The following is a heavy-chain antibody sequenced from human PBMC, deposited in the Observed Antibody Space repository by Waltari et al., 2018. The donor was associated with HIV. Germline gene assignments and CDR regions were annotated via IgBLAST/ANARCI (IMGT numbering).Heavy chain of an antibody. Sequence: QVQLPQWGAGLLKPSETLSLTCAIYGGSFDEYYWAWIRQTPEKGLEWLGDHNNLGTTTYNPSLKSRVTVSIDTSKNQFSLNLRSVTAADTAVYYCARTYKRITLFEIIRELSWFDPWGQGTLVTVSS. CDR3: ARTYKRITLFEIIRELSWFDP. J-gene: IGHJ5*02. D-gene: IGHD1-7*01. CDR2: HNNLGTT. CDR1: GGSFDEYY. V-gene: IGHV4-34*01.